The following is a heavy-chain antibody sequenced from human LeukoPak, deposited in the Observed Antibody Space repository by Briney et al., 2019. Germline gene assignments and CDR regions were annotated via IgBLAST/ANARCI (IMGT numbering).Heavy chain of an antibody. CDR1: GYMFTTFG. CDR2: INTNSGNA. Sequence: ASVKVSCKASGYMFTTFGLNWVRQAPGQGLEWMGWINTNSGNAKYAQGFTGRFVFSLDTSVSTAYLQINSLEVEDTAIYYCARVEGRGYWGQGTLLTVSS. J-gene: IGHJ4*02. CDR3: ARVEGRGY. V-gene: IGHV7-4-1*02.